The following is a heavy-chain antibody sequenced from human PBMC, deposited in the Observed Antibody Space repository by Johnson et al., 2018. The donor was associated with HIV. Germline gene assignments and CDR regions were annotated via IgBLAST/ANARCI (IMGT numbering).Heavy chain of an antibody. CDR3: ARDGYSGSYLVSLDAVDS. J-gene: IGHJ3*02. D-gene: IGHD1-26*01. CDR2: IKQDGSEK. CDR1: GFTFSSYW. V-gene: IGHV3-7*05. Sequence: VQLVESGGGLVQPGGSLRLSCAASGFTFSSYWMSWVRQAPGKGLEWVANIKQDGSEKYYVDSVKGRFTISRDNAKNSLYLQMNSLRAEDTAVYYCARDGYSGSYLVSLDAVDSWGQGTMVTVSS.